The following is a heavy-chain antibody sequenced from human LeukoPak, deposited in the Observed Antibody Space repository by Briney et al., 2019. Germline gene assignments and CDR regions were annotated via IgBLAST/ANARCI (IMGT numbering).Heavy chain of an antibody. V-gene: IGHV4-39*01. D-gene: IGHD3-9*01. CDR3: VRPDDNSFD. CDR1: GGSLSSSSYY. CDR2: ICETGST. J-gene: IGHJ3*01. Sequence: SETLSLTCSVSGGSLSSSSYYWGWIRQPPGRGLVWFGNICETGSTNYNPALTSRVTISGDTSKNLFSLKLSPVTAADTAVFYCVRPDDNSFD.